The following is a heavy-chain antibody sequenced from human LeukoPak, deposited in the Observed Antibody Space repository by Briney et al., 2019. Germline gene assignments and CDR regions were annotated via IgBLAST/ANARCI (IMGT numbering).Heavy chain of an antibody. CDR2: ISGSGGST. D-gene: IGHD3-22*01. CDR1: GFTFSSYA. CDR3: ARDYKNYYDSSGYYRWSAFDI. J-gene: IGHJ3*02. V-gene: IGHV3-23*01. Sequence: PGGSLRLSCAASGFTFSSYAMSWVRQAPGKGLEWVSAISGSGGSTYYADSVKGRFTISRDNSKNTLYLQMNSLRAEDTAVYYCARDYKNYYDSSGYYRWSAFDIWGQGTMVTVSS.